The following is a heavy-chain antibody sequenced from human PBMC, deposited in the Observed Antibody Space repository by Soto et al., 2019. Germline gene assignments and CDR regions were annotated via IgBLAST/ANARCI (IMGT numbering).Heavy chain of an antibody. CDR2: INSDGSST. Sequence: EVQLVESGGGLVQPGGSLRLSCAASGFTFSSYWMHWARQAPGKGLVWVSRINSDGSSTSYADSVKGRFTISRDNAKNKLYLQMNSLRAEDTAVYYCAVAVAGPTAIGYWGQGTLVTVSS. D-gene: IGHD6-19*01. CDR1: GFTFSSYW. CDR3: AVAVAGPTAIGY. V-gene: IGHV3-74*01. J-gene: IGHJ4*02.